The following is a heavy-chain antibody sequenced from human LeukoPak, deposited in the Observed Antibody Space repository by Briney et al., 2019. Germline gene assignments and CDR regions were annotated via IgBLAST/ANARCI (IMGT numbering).Heavy chain of an antibody. J-gene: IGHJ3*02. V-gene: IGHV3-49*03. D-gene: IGHD2-8*01. CDR3: STFXNGXHRPTYAFVM. Sequence: GGSLRLSCTGSGFTFGDYALSWFRQAPGKGLEWLGFIRSKALGATTQYDASVKGRFTISRDDSKSIAYLQMTSLKTEDTAVYYCSTFXNGXHRPTYAFVMWGQGTMVVVSS. CDR1: GFTFGDYA. CDR2: IRSKALGATT.